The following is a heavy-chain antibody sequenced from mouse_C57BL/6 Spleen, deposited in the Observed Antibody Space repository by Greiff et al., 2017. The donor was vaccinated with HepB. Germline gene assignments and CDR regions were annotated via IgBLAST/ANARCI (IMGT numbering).Heavy chain of an antibody. J-gene: IGHJ3*01. Sequence: QVQLKQPGAELVRPGSSVKLSCKASGYTFTSYWMHWVKQRPIQGLEWIGNIDPSDSETHYNQKFKDKATLTVDKSSSTAYMQLSSLTSEDSAVYYCARSGDGYDEAWFAYWGQGTLVTVSA. CDR3: ARSGDGYDEAWFAY. CDR1: GYTFTSYW. V-gene: IGHV1-52*01. CDR2: IDPSDSET. D-gene: IGHD2-2*01.